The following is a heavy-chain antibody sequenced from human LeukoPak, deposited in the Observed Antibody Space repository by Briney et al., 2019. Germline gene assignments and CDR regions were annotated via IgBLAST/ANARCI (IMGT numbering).Heavy chain of an antibody. CDR1: GGTFSSYA. V-gene: IGHV1-69*05. CDR2: IIPIFGTA. D-gene: IGHD3-22*01. CDR3: ARGSYYYDSSGYYPFDY. Sequence: SVKVSCKASGGTFSSYAISWVRQAPGQGLEWMGGIIPIFGTANYAQTFQGRVTITTDESTSTAYMELSSLRSEDTAGYYCARGSYYYDSSGYYPFDYWGEGTLLTLYS. J-gene: IGHJ4*02.